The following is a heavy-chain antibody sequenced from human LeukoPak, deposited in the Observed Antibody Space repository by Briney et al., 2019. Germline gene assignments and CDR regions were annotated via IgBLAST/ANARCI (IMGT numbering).Heavy chain of an antibody. D-gene: IGHD2/OR15-2a*01. CDR1: GFAFSRYW. J-gene: IGHJ4*02. Sequence: GGSLRLSCAASGFAFSRYWMHWVRQAPGKGLVWVSRINSDGRSAVYADSVKGRFTISRDNAKSTLYLQMDSLRAEDTAVYYCTRVSTTDDYWGQGTLVTVSS. V-gene: IGHV3-74*01. CDR2: INSDGRSA. CDR3: TRVSTTDDY.